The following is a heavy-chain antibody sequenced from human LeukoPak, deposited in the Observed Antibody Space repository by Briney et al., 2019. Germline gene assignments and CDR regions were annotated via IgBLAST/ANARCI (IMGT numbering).Heavy chain of an antibody. Sequence: PGGSLRLSCAASRFTFSGYAMYWVRQAPGKGLEWVSCIDAGGVNTYYADSVTGRFTISRDNSKNTLYLQMNSLRAEDTAVYYCVKGSGSGWYGWFDPWGQGTLVTVSS. D-gene: IGHD6-19*01. V-gene: IGHV3-23*01. CDR2: IDAGGVNT. CDR1: RFTFSGYA. CDR3: VKGSGSGWYGWFDP. J-gene: IGHJ5*02.